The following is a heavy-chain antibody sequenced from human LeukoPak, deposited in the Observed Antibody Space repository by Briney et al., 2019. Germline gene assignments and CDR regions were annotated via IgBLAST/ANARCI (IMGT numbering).Heavy chain of an antibody. V-gene: IGHV1-69*04. J-gene: IGHJ6*02. CDR1: GGTFSSYA. Sequence: ASVKVSFKASGGTFSSYAISWVRQAPGQGLEWMGRIIPIFGIANYAQKFQGRVTITADKSTSTAYMELSSLRSEDTAVYYCASDPSPPNFDMDVWGQGTTVTVPS. CDR2: IIPIFGIA. D-gene: IGHD2-2*01. CDR3: ASDPSPPNFDMDV.